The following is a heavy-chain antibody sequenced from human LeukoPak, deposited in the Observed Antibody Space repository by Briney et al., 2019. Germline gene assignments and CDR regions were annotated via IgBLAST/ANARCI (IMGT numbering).Heavy chain of an antibody. CDR2: ISACNGNT. CDR1: GYTITSYG. J-gene: IGHJ4*02. Sequence: ASVKVSCKASGYTITSYGISWVRQAPGQGLEWMGWISACNGNTNYAQKLQGRVTMTTDTSTSTAYMELRSLRSDDTAVYYCARLYYDILTGYYEYYFDYWGQGTLVTVSS. CDR3: ARLYYDILTGYYEYYFDY. V-gene: IGHV1-18*01. D-gene: IGHD3-9*01.